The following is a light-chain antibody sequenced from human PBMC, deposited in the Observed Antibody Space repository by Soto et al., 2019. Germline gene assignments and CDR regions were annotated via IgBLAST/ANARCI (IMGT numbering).Light chain of an antibody. Sequence: DIVLTQSPGTLSLSPGDRATLSCRASQSVSTSYLAWYQQKRGQAPRLLIYDASNRTTGIPARFSGGGSGTDFTLSISSLETDDFAVYYCQQRSSWPLTFGGGTKVDIK. CDR1: QSVSTSY. V-gene: IGKV3-11*01. CDR3: QQRSSWPLT. CDR2: DAS. J-gene: IGKJ4*01.